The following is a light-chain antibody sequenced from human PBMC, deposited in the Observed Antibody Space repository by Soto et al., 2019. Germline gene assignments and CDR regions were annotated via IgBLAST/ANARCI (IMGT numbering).Light chain of an antibody. CDR1: SSDVGGYNY. CDR3: SSYTSSSTLV. Sequence: QSALTQPASVSGSPGQSITISCTGSSSDVGGYNYVSWCQQHPGKAPKLMIYEVSNRPSGISNRFSGSKSGNTASLTLSGLQAEGEADYYCSSYTSSSTLVFGGGTKLTVL. J-gene: IGLJ2*01. V-gene: IGLV2-14*01. CDR2: EVS.